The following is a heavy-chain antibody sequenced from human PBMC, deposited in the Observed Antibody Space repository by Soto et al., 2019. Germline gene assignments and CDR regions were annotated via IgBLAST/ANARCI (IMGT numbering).Heavy chain of an antibody. D-gene: IGHD3-3*01. CDR2: MFHSGGA. J-gene: IGHJ4*02. Sequence: SETLSLTCVVSDGSISTYDWWTWVRQPPGKGLEWLGKMFHSGGADYSPSLKSRVTISADSSKNHFSLRLTAVTAADTAVYYCATGNVDSMLEYWGQGTQVTVSS. CDR3: ATGNVDSMLEY. CDR1: DGSISTYDW. V-gene: IGHV4-4*02.